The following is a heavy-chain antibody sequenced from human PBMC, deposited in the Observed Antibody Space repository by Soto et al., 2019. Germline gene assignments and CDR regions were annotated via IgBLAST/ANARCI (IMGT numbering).Heavy chain of an antibody. D-gene: IGHD3-9*01. Sequence: ASVKVPCKVSGYTLTEVSMHWVRQAPGKGLGWMGGFDPEDGETIYAQKFQGRVTMTEDTSTDTAYMELSSLRSEDTAVYYCATGKGRYFDWTFDYWGQGTLVTVS. CDR2: FDPEDGET. CDR1: GYTLTEVS. J-gene: IGHJ4*02. V-gene: IGHV1-24*01. CDR3: ATGKGRYFDWTFDY.